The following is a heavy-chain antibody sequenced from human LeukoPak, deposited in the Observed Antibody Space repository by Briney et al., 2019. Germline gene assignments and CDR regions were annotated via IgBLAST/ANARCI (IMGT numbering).Heavy chain of an antibody. J-gene: IGHJ5*02. CDR1: GGTFSSYA. V-gene: IGHV1-69*05. Sequence: ASVKVSCKASGGTFSSYAISWVRQARGQGLEWMGRIIPIFGTANYAQKFQGRVTITTDESTSTAYMELSSLRSEDTAVYYCARDLSRIYLYNWFDPWGQGTLVTVSS. D-gene: IGHD1-26*01. CDR2: IIPIFGTA. CDR3: ARDLSRIYLYNWFDP.